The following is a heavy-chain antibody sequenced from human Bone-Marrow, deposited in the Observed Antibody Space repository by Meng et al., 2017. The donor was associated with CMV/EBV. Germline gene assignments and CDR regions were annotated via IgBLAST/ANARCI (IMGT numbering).Heavy chain of an antibody. Sequence: GESLKISCAASGFTFSSYEMNWVRQAPGKGLEWVSYISSSGSTIYYADSVKGRFTISRDNAKNSLYLQMNSLRAGDTAVYYCARARYYGSGIAGMDVWGQGTTVTVSS. D-gene: IGHD3-10*01. CDR3: ARARYYGSGIAGMDV. J-gene: IGHJ6*02. CDR1: GFTFSSYE. CDR2: ISSSGSTI. V-gene: IGHV3-48*03.